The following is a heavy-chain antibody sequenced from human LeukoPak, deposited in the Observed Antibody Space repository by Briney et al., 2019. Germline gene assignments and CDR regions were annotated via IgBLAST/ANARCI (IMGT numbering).Heavy chain of an antibody. CDR1: GGTFSSYA. Sequence: SVKVSCKASGGTFSSYAISWVRQAPGQGLEWMGGIIPIFGTANYAQKFQGRVTMTEDTSTDTAYMELSSLRSEDTAVYYCATWGSGSYYSLRYWGQGTLVTVSS. CDR2: IIPIFGTA. CDR3: ATWGSGSYYSLRY. J-gene: IGHJ4*02. D-gene: IGHD3-10*01. V-gene: IGHV1-69*06.